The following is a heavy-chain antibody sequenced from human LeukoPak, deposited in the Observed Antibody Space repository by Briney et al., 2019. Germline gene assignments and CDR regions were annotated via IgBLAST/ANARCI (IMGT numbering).Heavy chain of an antibody. V-gene: IGHV3-20*04. D-gene: IGHD5-12*01. Sequence: PGGSLRLSCAASGFTFDDYGMSWVRQAPGKGLEWVSGINWNGGSTGYADSVKGRFTISRDNAKNSLYLQMNSLRAEDTALYYCARDSGYEGGRCFDYWGQGTLVTVSS. CDR1: GFTFDDYG. CDR2: INWNGGST. J-gene: IGHJ4*02. CDR3: ARDSGYEGGRCFDY.